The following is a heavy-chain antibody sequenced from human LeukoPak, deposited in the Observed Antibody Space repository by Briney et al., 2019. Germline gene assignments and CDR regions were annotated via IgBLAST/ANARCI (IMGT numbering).Heavy chain of an antibody. CDR1: GYTFTSYY. D-gene: IGHD4-17*01. CDR2: INPSGGST. Sequence: VASVKVSCKASGYTFTSYYMHWVRQAPGQGLEWMGIINPSGGSTSYAQKFQGRVTMTRDTSTSTVYMELSSLRSEDTAVYYCARAEHDYGNCYYYYGMDVWGQGTTVTVSS. J-gene: IGHJ6*02. V-gene: IGHV1-46*01. CDR3: ARAEHDYGNCYYYYGMDV.